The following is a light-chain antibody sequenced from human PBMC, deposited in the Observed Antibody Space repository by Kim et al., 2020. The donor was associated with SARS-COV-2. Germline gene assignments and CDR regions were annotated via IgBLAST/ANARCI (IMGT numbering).Light chain of an antibody. CDR2: AAS. CDR3: QKCDSAPWT. Sequence: ASVGARVTITGRASQDISNYLSWFQLKPGKAPKLLIYAASALQPGVPSRFSGSGSGTDFTLTVTSLQPEDVATYYCQKCDSAPWTFGQGTKVDIK. CDR1: QDISNY. V-gene: IGKV1-27*01. J-gene: IGKJ1*01.